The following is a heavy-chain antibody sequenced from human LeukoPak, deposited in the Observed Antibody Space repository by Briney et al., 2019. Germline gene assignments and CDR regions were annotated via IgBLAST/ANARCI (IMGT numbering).Heavy chain of an antibody. Sequence: ASVKVSCKASAYTFTNYGISWVRQAPGQGLEWMGWISAYNGNTNYAQKFQGRVTMTTDTSTSTAYMELTSLRSDDTAVYYCARDRGEYYYGSGSNYPSYYYYGMDVWGQGTTVTVSS. D-gene: IGHD3-10*01. V-gene: IGHV1-18*01. CDR1: AYTFTNYG. CDR3: ARDRGEYYYGSGSNYPSYYYYGMDV. J-gene: IGHJ6*02. CDR2: ISAYNGNT.